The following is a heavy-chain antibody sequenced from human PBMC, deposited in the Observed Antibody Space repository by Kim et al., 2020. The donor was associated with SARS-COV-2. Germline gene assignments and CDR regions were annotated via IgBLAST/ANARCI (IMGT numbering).Heavy chain of an antibody. V-gene: IGHV3-53*01. Sequence: GGSLRLSCAASGFTVSSNYMSWVRQAPGKGLEWVSVIYSGGSTYYADSVKGRFTISRDNSKNTLYLQMNSLRAEDTAVYYCARAWSHYYGSGSYFNWFDPWGQGPLVTVSS. CDR2: IYSGGST. CDR3: ARAWSHYYGSGSYFNWFDP. J-gene: IGHJ5*02. D-gene: IGHD3-10*01. CDR1: GFTVSSNY.